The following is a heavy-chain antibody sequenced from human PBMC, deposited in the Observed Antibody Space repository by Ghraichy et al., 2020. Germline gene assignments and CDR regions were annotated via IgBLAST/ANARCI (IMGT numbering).Heavy chain of an antibody. CDR3: SRGGGAGTPVLYHMDV. Sequence: GSLRLSCVASGLMFSPNTMNWVRQAPGKGLEWLSSISSSTRYIYYADSVKGRFTISRDNAQNSLYLQMNSLRAEDTAVYYCSRGGGAGTPVLYHMDVWGRGTTVTVSS. V-gene: IGHV3-21*01. CDR2: ISSSTRYI. J-gene: IGHJ6*02. D-gene: IGHD6-19*01. CDR1: GLMFSPNT.